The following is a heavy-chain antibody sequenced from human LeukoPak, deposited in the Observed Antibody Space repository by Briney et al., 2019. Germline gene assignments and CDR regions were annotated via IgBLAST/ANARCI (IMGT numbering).Heavy chain of an antibody. J-gene: IGHJ4*02. CDR3: ATGLATTIFGLPVAFQQDY. CDR2: ISAYNGKT. V-gene: IGHV1-18*01. D-gene: IGHD5-12*01. Sequence: ASVKVSCKASGYTFFTSDVSWVRQAPGQGLEWMGWISAYNGKTNYAQKFQGRVTMTTDTSTNTAYMELRSLRSDDTAVYYCATGLATTIFGLPVAFQQDYWGQGTLVTVSS. CDR1: GYTFFTSD.